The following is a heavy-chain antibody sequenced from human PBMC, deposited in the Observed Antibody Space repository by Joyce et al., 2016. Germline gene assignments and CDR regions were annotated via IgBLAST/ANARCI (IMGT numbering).Heavy chain of an antibody. Sequence: WVRQAPGQGLEWLGTSHPDGRGTTYAQRIRGRVTMTRDMSTSTAYIEVYSLRSDETAVYYCAREIAVAGKTFDWWAQGTLVTVSS. D-gene: IGHD6-19*01. CDR3: AREIAVAGKTFDW. J-gene: IGHJ4*02. CDR2: SHPDGRGT. V-gene: IGHV1-46*01.